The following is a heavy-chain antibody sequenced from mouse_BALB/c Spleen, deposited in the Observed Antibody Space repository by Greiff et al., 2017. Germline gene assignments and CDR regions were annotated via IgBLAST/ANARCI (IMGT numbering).Heavy chain of an antibody. CDR3: ARGYRYDGWYFDV. J-gene: IGHJ1*01. CDR1: GYNFTSYW. D-gene: IGHD2-14*01. Sequence: QVQLKQPGAELVKPGTSVKLSCKASGYNFTSYWINWVKLRPGQGLEWIGDIYPGSGSTNYNEKFKSKATLTVDTSSSTAYMQLSSLASEDSALYYCARGYRYDGWYFDVWGAGTTVTVSS. V-gene: IGHV1-55*01. CDR2: IYPGSGST.